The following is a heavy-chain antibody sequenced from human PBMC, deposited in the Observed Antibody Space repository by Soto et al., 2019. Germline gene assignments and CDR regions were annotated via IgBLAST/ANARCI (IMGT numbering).Heavy chain of an antibody. CDR3: ARGALGFSEFDS. D-gene: IGHD3-10*01. Sequence: QVQLQESGPGLVKPSETLSLTCAVSGASISSSYWSLIRQPPGKGLEWIGYICDSGNTHYNPSLKTRVTISLATAKTHFSPGPSSVNAADTAVYYCARGALGFSEFDSWGRGTLVTVSS. CDR1: GASISSSY. CDR2: ICDSGNT. V-gene: IGHV4-59*01. J-gene: IGHJ4*02.